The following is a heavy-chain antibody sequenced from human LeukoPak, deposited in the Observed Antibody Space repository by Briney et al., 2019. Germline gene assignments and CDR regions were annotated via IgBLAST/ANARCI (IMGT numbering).Heavy chain of an antibody. Sequence: ASVKVSCKASGYTFTGYYMHWVRQAPGQGLEWMGGIIPIFGTANYAQKFQGRVTITADESTSTAYMELSSLRSEDTAVYYCARGRGGDYDSSGLFDYWGQGTLVTVSS. D-gene: IGHD3-22*01. V-gene: IGHV1-69*13. CDR3: ARGRGGDYDSSGLFDY. J-gene: IGHJ4*02. CDR1: GYTFTGYY. CDR2: IIPIFGTA.